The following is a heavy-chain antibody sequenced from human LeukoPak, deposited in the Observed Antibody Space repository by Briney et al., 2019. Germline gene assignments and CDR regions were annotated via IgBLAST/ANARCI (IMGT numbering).Heavy chain of an antibody. V-gene: IGHV4-4*02. J-gene: IGHJ4*02. CDR1: GGSISSRNW. D-gene: IGHD3-22*01. CDR3: ARVGYYDSSGYPY. Sequence: SETLSLTCAVSGGSISSRNWWSWVRQPPGKGLEWIGEINHSGSTNYNPSLKSRVTISVDTSKNQFSLKLSSVTAADTAVYYCARVGYYDSSGYPYWGQGTLVTVSS. CDR2: INHSGST.